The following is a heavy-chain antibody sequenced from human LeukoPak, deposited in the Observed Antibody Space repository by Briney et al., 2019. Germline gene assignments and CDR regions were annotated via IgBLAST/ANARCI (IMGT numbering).Heavy chain of an antibody. CDR2: ISYDGSYG. CDR3: ARELNRETSFDY. D-gene: IGHD1-26*01. Sequence: GGSLRLSCAASGFTFTTYAMHWVRQAPGKGLEWVAVISYDGSYGYYADSAEGRFTISRDNSKNTLYVQMNSLRAEDTAVYYCARELNRETSFDYWGQGTLVTVSS. CDR1: GFTFTTYA. J-gene: IGHJ4*02. V-gene: IGHV3-30-3*01.